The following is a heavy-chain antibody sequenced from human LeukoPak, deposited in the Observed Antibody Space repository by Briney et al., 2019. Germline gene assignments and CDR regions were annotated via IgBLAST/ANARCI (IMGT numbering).Heavy chain of an antibody. V-gene: IGHV1-69*05. CDR1: GGTFSSYA. CDR3: ARDRFSRIYDIWSGYTWDI. J-gene: IGHJ3*02. CDR2: IIPIFGTA. Sequence: SVKVSCKASGGTFSSYAISWVRQAPGQGLEWMGRIIPIFGTANYAQKFQGRVTITTDESTSTAYMELSSLRSEDTAVYYCARDRFSRIYDIWSGYTWDIWGQATMVTVSS. D-gene: IGHD3-3*01.